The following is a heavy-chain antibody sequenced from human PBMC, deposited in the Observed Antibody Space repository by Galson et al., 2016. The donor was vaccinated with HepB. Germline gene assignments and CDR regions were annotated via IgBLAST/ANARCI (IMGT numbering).Heavy chain of an antibody. Sequence: SLRLSCAASGFTFGDCAIHWVRQAPGKGLEWVSGISCNSGGLTYAASVKGRFTISRDNAKNSLYLQMDSLRPDDTAFYYCAKATSGSAYGSRYFQHWGQGTLVTVSS. CDR1: GFTFGDCA. J-gene: IGHJ1*01. CDR2: ISCNSGGL. D-gene: IGHD4-17*01. V-gene: IGHV3-9*01. CDR3: AKATSGSAYGSRYFQH.